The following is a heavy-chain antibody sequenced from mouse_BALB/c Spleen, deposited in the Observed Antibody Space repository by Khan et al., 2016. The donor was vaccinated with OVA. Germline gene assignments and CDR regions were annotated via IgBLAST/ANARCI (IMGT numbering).Heavy chain of an antibody. J-gene: IGHJ2*01. CDR2: VYPGDGRA. Sequence: LVESGAELVKPGASVKLSCKASGYTFTNYWVHWVKQRPGQGLEWIGEVYPGDGRADYNEKFKTKATLTVDKSSNTSFIQLSSLTSEDSAVYSCARNAYFGNYFDSWGQGTTLTVSS. V-gene: IGHV1S81*02. D-gene: IGHD2-10*01. CDR3: ARNAYFGNYFDS. CDR1: GYTFTNYW.